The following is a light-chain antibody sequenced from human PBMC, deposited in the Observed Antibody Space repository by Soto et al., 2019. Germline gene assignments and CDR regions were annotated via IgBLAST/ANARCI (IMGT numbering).Light chain of an antibody. Sequence: EIVMTQSPATLSVSPGERATLSCRASQSVSSNFAWYQQKPGQATRLLIYGASTRATGIPARFSGSGSGTEFTLTISSLQSEDFAVYYCQQYNNWLWTFGQGTKVEIK. J-gene: IGKJ1*01. CDR1: QSVSSN. CDR3: QQYNNWLWT. V-gene: IGKV3-15*01. CDR2: GAS.